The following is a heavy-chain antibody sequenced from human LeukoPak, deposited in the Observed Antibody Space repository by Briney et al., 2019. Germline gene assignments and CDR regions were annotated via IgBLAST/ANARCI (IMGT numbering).Heavy chain of an antibody. CDR2: ITGTMPGT. D-gene: IGHD2-15*01. J-gene: IGHJ4*02. Sequence: GSLRLSSAASRFTFSTYAMSWVRHTPGKGLGWGAAITGTMPGTYHAHSVKGRFTISRDNSKNTLHLQMSDLRAEDTARYDRAEAPVGHCSGAFCYHFDSWGQGTRDGVSS. CDR3: AEAPVGHCSGAFCYHFDS. V-gene: IGHV3-23*01. CDR1: RFTFSTYA.